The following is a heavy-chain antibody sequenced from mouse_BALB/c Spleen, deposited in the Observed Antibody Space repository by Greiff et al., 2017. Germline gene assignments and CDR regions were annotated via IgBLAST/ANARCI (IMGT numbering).Heavy chain of an antibody. Sequence: DVMLVESGAGLVKPGGSLKLSCAASGFTFTSYAMSWVRQTPEKRLEWVASISSGGSTYYSDSVKGRFTIPKDNARNILYLLMSSLRSEDAAKYYCAGGDVDHYAMDYWGQGTSVTVSS. CDR1: GFTFTSYA. CDR3: AGGDVDHYAMDY. J-gene: IGHJ4*01. CDR2: ISSGGST. V-gene: IGHV5-6-5*01.